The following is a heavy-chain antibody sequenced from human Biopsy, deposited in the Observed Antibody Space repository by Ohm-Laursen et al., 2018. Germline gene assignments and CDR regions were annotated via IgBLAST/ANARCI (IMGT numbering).Heavy chain of an antibody. V-gene: IGHV3-21*04. CDR1: GFTFSSYS. Sequence: SLRLSCAASGFTFSSYSMNWVRQAPGKGLEWVSSISTSSTYIYYADSVKGRFSISRDNAKKSLYLQMNSLRAEDTALYHCARGYSGYDYGYGMDVWGQGTTVTVSS. D-gene: IGHD5-12*01. CDR2: ISTSSTYI. CDR3: ARGYSGYDYGYGMDV. J-gene: IGHJ6*02.